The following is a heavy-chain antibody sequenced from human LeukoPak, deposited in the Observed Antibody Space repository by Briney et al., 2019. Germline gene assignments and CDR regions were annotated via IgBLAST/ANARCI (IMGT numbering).Heavy chain of an antibody. V-gene: IGHV4-38-2*02. CDR3: ARTSPWTYQFDY. D-gene: IGHD2-2*01. CDR2: IYTSGST. Sequence: SETLSLTCTVSGYSISSDYYWGWIRQPPGKGLEWIGRIYTSGSTNYNASLKSRVTMSVDTSKNQFSLNLTSVTAADTAVYFCARTSPWTYQFDYWGQGTLVTVSS. J-gene: IGHJ4*02. CDR1: GYSISSDYY.